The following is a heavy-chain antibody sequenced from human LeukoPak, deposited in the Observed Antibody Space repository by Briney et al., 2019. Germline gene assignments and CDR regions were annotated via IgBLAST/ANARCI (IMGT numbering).Heavy chain of an antibody. Sequence: GGCLRLSCTAAGFIFNDFDFHWVRQGPGKGLDWVSAIGIGGDTHYSGSVKGRFTISRENAKNSLFLHMNNLRAGDTAVYYCARDRFGMDVWGRGTTVIVSS. J-gene: IGHJ6*02. CDR3: ARDRFGMDV. CDR2: IGIGGDT. V-gene: IGHV3-13*01. CDR1: GFIFNDFD.